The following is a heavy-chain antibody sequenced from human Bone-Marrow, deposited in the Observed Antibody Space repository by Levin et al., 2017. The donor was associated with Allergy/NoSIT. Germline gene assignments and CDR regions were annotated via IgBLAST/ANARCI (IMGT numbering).Heavy chain of an antibody. V-gene: IGHV4-31*03. Sequence: CTVSSGSISSGAYYWSWIRQHPVKGLEWIGYIYYSGATNYNPTLKSRVTISLDMSKNQFSLRLSSVTAADTAVYYCARGRGSGSWYSLLWFDPWGQGTQVTVSS. CDR2: IYYSGAT. CDR3: ARGRGSGSWYSLLWFDP. CDR1: SGSISSGAYY. J-gene: IGHJ5*02. D-gene: IGHD6-13*01.